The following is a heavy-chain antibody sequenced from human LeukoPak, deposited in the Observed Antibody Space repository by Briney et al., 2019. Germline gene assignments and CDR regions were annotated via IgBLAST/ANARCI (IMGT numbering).Heavy chain of an antibody. Sequence: PSETLSLTCTVSGGSISSSSYHWGWIRQPPGKGLEWIGSIYYSGSTYYNPSLKSRVTISVDTSKNQFSLKLSSVTAADTAVYYCARLADGDGGYFDLWGRGTLVTVSS. CDR2: IYYSGST. J-gene: IGHJ2*01. CDR1: GGSISSSSYH. V-gene: IGHV4-39*01. D-gene: IGHD4-17*01. CDR3: ARLADGDGGYFDL.